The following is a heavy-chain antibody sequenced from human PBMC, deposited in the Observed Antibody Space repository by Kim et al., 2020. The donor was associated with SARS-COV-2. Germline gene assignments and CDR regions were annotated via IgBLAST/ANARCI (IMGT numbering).Heavy chain of an antibody. Sequence: GGSLRLSCAASGFTFSSYDMHWVRQATGKGLEWVSAIGTAGDTYYPGSVKGRFTISRENAKNSLYLQMNSLRAGDTAVYYCARGWGEENWFDPWGQGTLVTVSS. CDR1: GFTFSSYD. D-gene: IGHD7-27*01. CDR2: IGTAGDT. J-gene: IGHJ5*02. V-gene: IGHV3-13*04. CDR3: ARGWGEENWFDP.